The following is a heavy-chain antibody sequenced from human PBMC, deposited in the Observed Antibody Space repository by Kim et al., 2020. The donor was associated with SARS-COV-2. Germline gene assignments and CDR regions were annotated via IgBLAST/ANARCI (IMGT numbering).Heavy chain of an antibody. CDR3: ARQRSAAPPDWFDP. V-gene: IGHV5-51*01. J-gene: IGHJ5*02. D-gene: IGHD2-2*01. Sequence: PSVQGHVTISADKSISTAYLQWSSLKASDTAMYYCARQRSAAPPDWFDPWGQGTLVTVSS.